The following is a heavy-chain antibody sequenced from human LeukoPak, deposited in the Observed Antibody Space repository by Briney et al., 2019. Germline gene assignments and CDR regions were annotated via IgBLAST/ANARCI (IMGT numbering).Heavy chain of an antibody. CDR2: INHSGST. J-gene: IGHJ6*02. Sequence: PSDTVSLTCAVYGWSFSSYYWSWIRQPPGKGLEWIGEINHSGSTNYNPSLKSRVTISGDTSKNQFSLKLSSVTAADTAVYYCARISSGWPYYYFYYGMDVWGQGTTVTVSS. CDR1: GWSFSSYY. CDR3: ARISSGWPYYYFYYGMDV. D-gene: IGHD6-19*01. V-gene: IGHV4-34*01.